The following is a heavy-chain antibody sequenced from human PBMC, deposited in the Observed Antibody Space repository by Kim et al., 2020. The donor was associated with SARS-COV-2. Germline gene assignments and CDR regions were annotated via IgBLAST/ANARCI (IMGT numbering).Heavy chain of an antibody. CDR3: ARDRVVGLWFEEVYSYGMDV. V-gene: IGHV3-7*03. Sequence: GGSLRLSCAASGFTFSSYWMSWVRQAPGKGLEWVANIKQDGSEKYYVDSVKGRFTISRDNAKNSLYLQMNSLRAEDTAVYYCARDRVVGLWFEEVYSYGMDVWGQGTTVTVSS. D-gene: IGHD3-10*01. CDR2: IKQDGSEK. CDR1: GFTFSSYW. J-gene: IGHJ6*02.